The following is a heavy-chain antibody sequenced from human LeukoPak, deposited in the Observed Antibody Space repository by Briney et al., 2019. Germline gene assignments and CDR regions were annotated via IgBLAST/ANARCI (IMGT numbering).Heavy chain of an antibody. J-gene: IGHJ4*02. Sequence: PSETLALTCTVSGGSISSYYWCWIRQPPGKGLEWIGYIYYSGSTNYNPSLKSRVTISVDTSKNQFSLKLSSVTAADTAVYYCARGPTRNYFDYWGQGTLVTVSS. CDR1: GGSISSYY. CDR2: IYYSGST. CDR3: ARGPTRNYFDY. V-gene: IGHV4-59*01.